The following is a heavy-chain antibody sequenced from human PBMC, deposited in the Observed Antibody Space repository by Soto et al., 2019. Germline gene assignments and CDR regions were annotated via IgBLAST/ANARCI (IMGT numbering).Heavy chain of an antibody. V-gene: IGHV3-23*01. CDR2: ISGSGGST. Sequence: GGSLRLSCAASGFTFSSYAMSWVRQAPGKGLEWVSAISGSGGSTYYADSVKGRFTISRDNSKNTLYLQMNSLRAEDTAVYYCARVPQEPKTARIAARSSGFDYWGQGTLVTVSS. CDR3: ARVPQEPKTARIAARSSGFDY. CDR1: GFTFSSYA. J-gene: IGHJ4*02. D-gene: IGHD6-6*01.